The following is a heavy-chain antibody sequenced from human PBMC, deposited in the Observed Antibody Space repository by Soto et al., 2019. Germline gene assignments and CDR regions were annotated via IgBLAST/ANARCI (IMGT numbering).Heavy chain of an antibody. CDR3: AADIIGVAGDFDH. CDR2: IVVASGYP. CDR1: GFTFGSSA. J-gene: IGHJ4*02. Sequence: LVQSGPEVKKPGTSVKVSCKTSGFTFGSSAVQWVRQVRGQRLEWIGWIVVASGYPNVAQKFQDRVSLTRDLSTNTAFMELRSLTSEDSAMYYFAADIIGVAGDFDHWGQGTRVSVSS. D-gene: IGHD6-19*01. V-gene: IGHV1-58*01.